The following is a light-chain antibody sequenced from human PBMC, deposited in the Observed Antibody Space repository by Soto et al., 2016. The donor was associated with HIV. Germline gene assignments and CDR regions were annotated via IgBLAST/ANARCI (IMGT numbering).Light chain of an antibody. Sequence: SYELTQPPSLSVAPGETARISCDRDTIGDISVHWFQQKPGQAPVVVLYDDVDRPAGIPERFSGSNSGNTATLTISRVESGDEADYYCQVWNSSSDHPWVFGGGTKLTVL. V-gene: IGLV3-21*02. CDR1: TIGDIS. CDR2: DDV. CDR3: QVWNSSSDHPWV. J-gene: IGLJ3*02.